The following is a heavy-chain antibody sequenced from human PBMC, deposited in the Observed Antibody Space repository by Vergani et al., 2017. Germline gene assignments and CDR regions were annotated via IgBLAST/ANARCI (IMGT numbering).Heavy chain of an antibody. Sequence: QVHLQQRGAGVLKPSETLSLTCGVIGGSLSGYFWSWIRQSPGRGLEWIGEITAIGSAKYSPSATSRVTISVDTSRGEFTLTVTSVTAADTGLYFCASRRPRLNLGSKSNAGTVDSWCQGTLVTVSS. V-gene: IGHV4-34*02. CDR1: GGSLSGYF. J-gene: IGHJ4*02. CDR3: ASRRPRLNLGSKSNAGTVDS. D-gene: IGHD3-10*01. CDR2: ITAIGSA.